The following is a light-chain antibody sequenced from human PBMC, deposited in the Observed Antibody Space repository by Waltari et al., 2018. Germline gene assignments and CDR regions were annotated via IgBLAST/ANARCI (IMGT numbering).Light chain of an antibody. CDR3: QQYNNWRT. J-gene: IGKJ1*01. CDR1: QSISSN. CDR2: GAS. V-gene: IGKV3-15*01. Sequence: EVVLTQSPATLSVSPGERATLSCRASQSISSNLAWYQQKLGKAPRLLIYGASTRATGIPARFSGSGSGTEFTLTISSLQSEDSAVYYCQQYNNWRTFGQGTKVEVK.